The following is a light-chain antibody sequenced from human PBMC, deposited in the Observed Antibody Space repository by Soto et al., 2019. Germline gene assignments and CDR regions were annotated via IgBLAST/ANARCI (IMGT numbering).Light chain of an antibody. V-gene: IGLV2-8*01. CDR2: EVN. CDR1: SSDVGAYNY. CDR3: SSFGGSKV. J-gene: IGLJ2*01. Sequence: QSALTQPPSASGSPGQSVTVSCTGSSSDVGAYNYVSWYQQHPGKAPKLIIFEVNKRPSGVPVRFSGSKSGNTASLTVSGLQAEDEADYYCSSFGGSKVFGGGTKLTVL.